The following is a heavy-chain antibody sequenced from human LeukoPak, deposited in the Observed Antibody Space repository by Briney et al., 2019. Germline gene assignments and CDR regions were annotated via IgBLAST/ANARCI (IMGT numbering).Heavy chain of an antibody. D-gene: IGHD3-3*01. Sequence: SETLSLTCAVSGYSISNDYYWGWIRQPPGRGLEWIGHIYHSGSGYYNPSLKSRVTISVDTSKNQFSLKLSSVTAADTAVYYCARGDTIFGVVITTYYYYGMDVWGQGTTVTVSS. J-gene: IGHJ6*02. CDR1: GYSISNDYY. V-gene: IGHV4-38-2*01. CDR2: IYHSGSG. CDR3: ARGDTIFGVVITTYYYYGMDV.